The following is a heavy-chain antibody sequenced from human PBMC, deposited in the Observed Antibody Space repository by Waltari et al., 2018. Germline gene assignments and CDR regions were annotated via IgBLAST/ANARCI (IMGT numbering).Heavy chain of an antibody. Sequence: QVQLVQSGAEVKKPGSSVKVSCKASGGTFSIYAISWVRQAPGHGLEWIGGIIPIFGTANYAQKFQGRVTITADESTSTAYMELSSLRSEDTAVYYCARGPAGYCSSTSCHGNYYYGMDVWGQGTTVTVSS. J-gene: IGHJ6*02. D-gene: IGHD2-2*01. V-gene: IGHV1-69*01. CDR2: IIPIFGTA. CDR3: ARGPAGYCSSTSCHGNYYYGMDV. CDR1: GGTFSIYA.